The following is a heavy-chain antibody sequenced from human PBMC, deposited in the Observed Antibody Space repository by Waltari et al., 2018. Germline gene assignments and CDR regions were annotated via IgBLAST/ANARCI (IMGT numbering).Heavy chain of an antibody. CDR2: INPNSGDT. CDR1: GYTSTGYY. D-gene: IGHD3-22*01. CDR3: ARADYYDSSGYYFF. V-gene: IGHV1-2*02. Sequence: QVQLLQSGADVKKPGASVKVSCKASGYTSTGYYMHLVRQAPGQGLEWMGWINPNSGDTNYAQNFQGRVTMTRDTSISTAYMELSRLRTDDTAVYYCARADYYDSSGYYFFWGQGTLVTVSS. J-gene: IGHJ4*02.